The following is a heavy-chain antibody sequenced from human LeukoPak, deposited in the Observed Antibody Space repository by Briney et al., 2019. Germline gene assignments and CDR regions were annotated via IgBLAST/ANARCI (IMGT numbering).Heavy chain of an antibody. V-gene: IGHV4-34*01. Sequence: PSETLSLTCAVYGGSFSGYYWSWIRQPPGKGLEWIGEINHSGSTNYNPSLKSRVTISVDTSKNQFSLKLSSVTAADTAVYYCARGGAEWRIAVAGTGAFDIWGQGTMVTVSS. J-gene: IGHJ3*02. CDR3: ARGGAEWRIAVAGTGAFDI. CDR1: GGSFSGYY. D-gene: IGHD6-19*01. CDR2: INHSGST.